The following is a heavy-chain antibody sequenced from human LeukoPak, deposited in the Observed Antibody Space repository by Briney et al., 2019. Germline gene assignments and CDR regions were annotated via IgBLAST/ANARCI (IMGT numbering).Heavy chain of an antibody. V-gene: IGHV1-69*13. CDR1: GGTFSSYA. CDR3: ARAPPYYYDSSGYYDY. CDR2: IIPIFGTA. J-gene: IGHJ4*02. Sequence: ASVKVSCKASGGTFSSYAISWVRQAPGQGLEWMGGIIPIFGTANYAQKFQGRVTITADESTSTAHMELSSLRSEDTAVYYCARAPPYYYDSSGYYDYWGQGTLVTVSS. D-gene: IGHD3-22*01.